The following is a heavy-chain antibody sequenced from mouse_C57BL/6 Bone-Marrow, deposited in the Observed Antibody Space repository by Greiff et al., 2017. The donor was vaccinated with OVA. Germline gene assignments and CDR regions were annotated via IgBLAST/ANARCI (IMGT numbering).Heavy chain of an antibody. V-gene: IGHV1-26*01. CDR3: VRGGYYSA. CDR2: INPNNGGT. J-gene: IGHJ2*01. CDR1: GYTFTDYY. Sequence: VQLQQSGPELVKPGASVKISCKASGYTFTDYYMNWVKQSHGKSLEWIGDINPNNGGTSYNQKFKGKATLTVDKSSSTAYMELRSLTSEDSAHYNTVRGGYYSARGQGTTLTDSS. D-gene: IGHD6-1*01.